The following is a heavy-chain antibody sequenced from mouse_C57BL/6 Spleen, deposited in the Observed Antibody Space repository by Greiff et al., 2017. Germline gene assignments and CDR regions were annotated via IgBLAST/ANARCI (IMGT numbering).Heavy chain of an antibody. CDR2: IYPSDSET. V-gene: IGHV1-61*01. Sequence: QVQLKQPGAELVRPGSSVKLSCKASGYTFTSYWMDWVKQRPGQGLEWIGNIYPSDSETHYNQKFKDKDTLTVDNSSSTAYMPLSSLTSEDSAVYYCARKNYSNYDAMDYWGQGTTVTVAS. CDR1: GYTFTSYW. J-gene: IGHJ4*01. D-gene: IGHD2-5*01. CDR3: ARKNYSNYDAMDY.